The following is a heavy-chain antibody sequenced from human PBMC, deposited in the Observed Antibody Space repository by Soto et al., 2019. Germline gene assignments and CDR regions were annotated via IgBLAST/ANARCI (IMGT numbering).Heavy chain of an antibody. CDR2: IYYSGST. J-gene: IGHJ4*02. CDR1: GGSISSSSYY. CDR3: ARRKFSSSWSNYFDY. V-gene: IGHV4-39*01. D-gene: IGHD6-13*01. Sequence: PSETLSLTCTVSGGSISSSSYYWGWIRQPPGKGLEWIGSIYYSGSTYYNPSLKSRVTTSVDTSKNQFSLKLSSVTAADTAVYYCARRKFSSSWSNYFDYWGQGTLVTVSS.